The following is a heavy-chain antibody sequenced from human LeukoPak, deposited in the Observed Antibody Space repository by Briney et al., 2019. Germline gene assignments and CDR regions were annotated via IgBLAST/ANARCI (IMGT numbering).Heavy chain of an antibody. CDR3: ARDINWGQVDY. D-gene: IGHD7-27*01. V-gene: IGHV3-74*01. CDR1: GFTFSGHW. CDR2: INGDGSAT. J-gene: IGHJ4*02. Sequence: QAGGSLRLSCAASGFTFSGHWMSWLRQAPGKGLAWVSRINGDGSATNYADSMEGRFTISRDNAKNIVYLQMNSLREDDTAIYYCARDINWGQVDYWGQGTLVTVSS.